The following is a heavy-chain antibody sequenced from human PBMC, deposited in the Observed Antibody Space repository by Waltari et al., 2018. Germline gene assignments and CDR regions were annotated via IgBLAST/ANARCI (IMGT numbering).Heavy chain of an antibody. CDR3: AREDRFLSDSSGN. Sequence: QMQLQESGPGLVKPWETLSLTCTVSGGSISTSSYYWAWIRQPPGKGLVWIGTIYYNEATQYSSSLKSRVSISVDTFRNQFSLRLTSLTAADTAVYYCAREDRFLSDSSGNWGQGAQVTVSS. CDR2: IYYNEAT. J-gene: IGHJ4*02. D-gene: IGHD6-25*01. CDR1: GGSISTSSYY. V-gene: IGHV4-39*02.